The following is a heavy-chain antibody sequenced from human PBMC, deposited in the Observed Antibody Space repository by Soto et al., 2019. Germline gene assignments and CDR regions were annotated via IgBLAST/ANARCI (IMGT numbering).Heavy chain of an antibody. D-gene: IGHD2-8*01. CDR1: GYTFTTYD. CDR3: ARYPYHVLIVNDPNLYGMVV. CDR2: ISTYNGKT. J-gene: IGHJ6*04. V-gene: IGHV1-18*01. Sequence: QVQLVQSGAEVKKPGASVKVSCKASGYTFTTYDISWVRQAPGQGLEWMGRISTYNGKTNYPQSLQGRITMTTDTSTTTAYMERRSLRSDDTAIYYCARYPYHVLIVNDPNLYGMVVWGEGTTVTVST.